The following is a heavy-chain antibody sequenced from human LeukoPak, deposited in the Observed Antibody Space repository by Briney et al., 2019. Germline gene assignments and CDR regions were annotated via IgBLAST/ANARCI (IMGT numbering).Heavy chain of an antibody. J-gene: IGHJ5*02. Sequence: SVKVSCTASGGTFSSYAISWVRQAPGQGLEWMGGIIPIFGTANYAQKFQGRVTITADKSTSTAYMELSSLRSDDTAVYYCARDLFRYYDILTGYPLKCGFDPWGQGTLVTVSS. CDR2: IIPIFGTA. V-gene: IGHV1-69*06. CDR1: GGTFSSYA. CDR3: ARDLFRYYDILTGYPLKCGFDP. D-gene: IGHD3-9*01.